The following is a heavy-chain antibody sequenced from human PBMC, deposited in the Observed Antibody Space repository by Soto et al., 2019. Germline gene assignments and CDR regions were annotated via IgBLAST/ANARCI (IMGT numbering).Heavy chain of an antibody. CDR3: TTGVTSRGMDV. CDR1: GFTFSNAW. CDR2: IKTKTDGGTT. D-gene: IGHD2-21*02. V-gene: IGHV3-15*01. J-gene: IGHJ6*02. Sequence: EVQLVESGGGLVKPGGSLRHSCAASGFTFSNAWMSWVRQAPGKGLEWVGRIKTKTDGGTTDYAAPVKGRFTISRDDSKNTLYLQMNSLKTEDTAVYYCTTGVTSRGMDVWGQGTTVTVSS.